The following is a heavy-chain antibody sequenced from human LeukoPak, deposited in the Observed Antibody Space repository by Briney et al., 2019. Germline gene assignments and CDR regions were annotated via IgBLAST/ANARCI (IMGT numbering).Heavy chain of an antibody. V-gene: IGHV1-46*01. J-gene: IGHJ4*02. D-gene: IGHD4-17*01. CDR3: ATGPTVTRLDY. CDR2: INPSAGST. CDR1: GYTFTSYC. Sequence: ASVKVSCKASGYTFTSYCMHWVRQAPGQGLEWMGIINPSAGSTSYAQTFQGRVTMTRDTSTSTVYLELSSLTSEDTAVYYCATGPTVTRLDYWGQGTLVTVSS.